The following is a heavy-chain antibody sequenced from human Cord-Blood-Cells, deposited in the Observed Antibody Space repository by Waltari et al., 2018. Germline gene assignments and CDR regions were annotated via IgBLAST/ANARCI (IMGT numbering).Heavy chain of an antibody. CDR2: IYPVDSDT. V-gene: IGHV5-51*01. CDR3: ARLKPGDPYYYYYMDV. J-gene: IGHJ6*03. CDR1: GSSFTSSW. Sequence: EVQLVQSGAEVKKPGESLKISCKGSGSSFTSSWIGWVGQLPGKGREWMGIIYPVDSDTRYSPYYQGQVTISADKSISTAYLQWSSLKASDTAMYYCARLKPGDPYYYYYMDVWGKGTTVTVSS. D-gene: IGHD7-27*01.